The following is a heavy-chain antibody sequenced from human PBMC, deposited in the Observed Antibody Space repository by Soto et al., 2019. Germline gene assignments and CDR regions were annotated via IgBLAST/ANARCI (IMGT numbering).Heavy chain of an antibody. D-gene: IGHD6-13*01. J-gene: IGHJ6*02. CDR3: ASTGYSSSWYGMDV. CDR1: GDSVSSNSAA. CDR2: TYYRSKWYN. V-gene: IGHV6-1*01. Sequence: PSQTLSLTCAISGDSVSSNSAAWNWIRQTPSRDLEWLGRTYYRSKWYNDYAVSVKSRLIINPDTSKNQISLQLNSVTPEDTAVYYCASTGYSSSWYGMDVWGQGTTVTVSS.